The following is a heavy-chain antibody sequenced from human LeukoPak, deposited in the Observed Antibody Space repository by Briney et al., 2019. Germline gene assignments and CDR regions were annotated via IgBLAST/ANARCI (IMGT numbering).Heavy chain of an antibody. CDR2: ISSSGSTI. D-gene: IGHD3-16*01. V-gene: IGHV3-48*03. Sequence: GGSLRLSCAASGFTFSSYEMNWVRQAPGKGLDWVSYISSSGSTIYYADSVKGRFTISRGNAKNSLYLQMNSLRAEDTAVYYCARDFQGEVDAFDIWGQGAMVTVSS. J-gene: IGHJ3*02. CDR3: ARDFQGEVDAFDI. CDR1: GFTFSSYE.